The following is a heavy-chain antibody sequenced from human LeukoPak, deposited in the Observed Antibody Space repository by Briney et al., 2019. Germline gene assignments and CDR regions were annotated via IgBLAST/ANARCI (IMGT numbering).Heavy chain of an antibody. CDR3: ARGYYDYVWGSYRETYFDY. CDR1: GFTFSDYY. Sequence: PGGSLRLSCAASGFTFSDYYMSWIRQAPGKGLEWVSYISSSGSTIYYADSVKGRFTISRDNAKNSLYLQMNSLRAEDTAVYYCARGYYDYVWGSYRETYFDYWGQGTLVTVSS. D-gene: IGHD3-16*02. J-gene: IGHJ4*02. V-gene: IGHV3-11*01. CDR2: ISSSGSTI.